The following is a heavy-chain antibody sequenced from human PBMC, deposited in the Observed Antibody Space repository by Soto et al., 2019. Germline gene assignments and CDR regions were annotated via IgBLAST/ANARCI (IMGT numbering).Heavy chain of an antibody. V-gene: IGHV3-23*01. CDR2: ISVSGNST. J-gene: IGHJ6*02. CDR1: GVTFISYT. Sequence: PGGSLRLSXAASGVTFISYTMTWVRQAPGKGLEGVSGISVSGNSTFSADSVKGRFTISRDNSKNTLYLQMNSLRAEDTAVYYCTNTDVWGQGTTVTVSS. CDR3: TNTDV.